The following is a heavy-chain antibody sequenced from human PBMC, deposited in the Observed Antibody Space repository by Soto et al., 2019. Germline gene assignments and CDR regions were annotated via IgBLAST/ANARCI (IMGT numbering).Heavy chain of an antibody. CDR1: GYTFTSYA. Sequence: GASVKVSCKASGYTFTSYAMHWVRQAPGQRLEWMGWINAGNGNTKYSQKFQGRVTITRETSASTAYMELSSLRSEDTAVYYCARAGGYSPNYYYYYGMDVWGQGTTVTVSS. D-gene: IGHD5-12*01. CDR3: ARAGGYSPNYYYYYGMDV. V-gene: IGHV1-3*01. CDR2: INAGNGNT. J-gene: IGHJ6*02.